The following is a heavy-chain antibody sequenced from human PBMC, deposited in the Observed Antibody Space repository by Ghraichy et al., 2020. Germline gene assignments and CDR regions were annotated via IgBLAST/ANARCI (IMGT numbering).Heavy chain of an antibody. CDR3: ARAAYYYDRSDY. CDR2: IKQDGSEK. D-gene: IGHD3-22*01. J-gene: IGHJ4*02. Sequence: GGSLRLSCTASGFTFSNYWMGWVRQAPGKGLEWVANIKQDGSEKHYVGSVEGRFTISRDNAKNSVYLQMNSLRAEDTAVYYCARAAYYYDRSDYWGRGTLVTVSS. V-gene: IGHV3-7*01. CDR1: GFTFSNYW.